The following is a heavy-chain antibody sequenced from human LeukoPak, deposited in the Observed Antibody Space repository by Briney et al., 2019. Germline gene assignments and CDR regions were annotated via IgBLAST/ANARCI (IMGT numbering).Heavy chain of an antibody. CDR3: AKDGYYDSSGYRNYYFDY. Sequence: GGSLRLSCAPSGFTFSSYAMRWVRQAPGKGLEWVSGISWNSGSIGYADSVKGRFTISRDNAKNSLYLQMNSLRAEDTALYYCAKDGYYDSSGYRNYYFDYWGQGTLVTVSS. CDR1: GFTFSSYA. J-gene: IGHJ4*02. CDR2: ISWNSGSI. D-gene: IGHD3-22*01. V-gene: IGHV3-9*01.